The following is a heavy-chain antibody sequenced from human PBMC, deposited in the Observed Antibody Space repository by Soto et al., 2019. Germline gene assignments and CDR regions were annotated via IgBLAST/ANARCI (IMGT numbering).Heavy chain of an antibody. V-gene: IGHV3-7*01. CDR3: ARDGVLMGATDFDY. Sequence: PGGSLRLSCAASGFTFSSYWMSWVRQAPGKGLEWVANIKQDGSEKYYVDSVKGRFTISRDNAKNSLYLQMNSLRAEDTAVYYCARDGVLMGATDFDYWGQGTLVTVSS. J-gene: IGHJ4*02. CDR2: IKQDGSEK. D-gene: IGHD1-26*01. CDR1: GFTFSSYW.